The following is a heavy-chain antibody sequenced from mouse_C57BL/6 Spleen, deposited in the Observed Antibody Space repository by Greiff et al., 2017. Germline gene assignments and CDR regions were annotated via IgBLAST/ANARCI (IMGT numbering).Heavy chain of an antibody. V-gene: IGHV1-85*01. D-gene: IGHD1-1*01. J-gene: IGHJ1*03. CDR1: GYTFTSYD. CDR3: ARAGITTVVATNFDV. CDR2: IYPRDGST. Sequence: VKLMESGPELVKPGASVKLSCKASGYTFTSYDINWVKQRPKQGLEWIGWIYPRDGSTKYNEKFKGKATLTVDTSSSTAYMELHSLTSEDSAVYFCARAGITTVVATNFDVWGTGTTVTVSS.